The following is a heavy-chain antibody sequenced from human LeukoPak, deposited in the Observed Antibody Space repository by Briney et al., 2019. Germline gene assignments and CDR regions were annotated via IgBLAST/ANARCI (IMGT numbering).Heavy chain of an antibody. V-gene: IGHV3-74*01. CDR1: GFTFSNYW. CDR3: SRDPSAVAGNFDY. Sequence: AGGSLRLSCAASGFTFSNYWMHWVRQAPGKGLMWVSRIDSDGSITNYADSVKGRFTISRDNAKNTLFLQMNSLRAEDTAVYYCSRDPSAVAGNFDYWGQGTLVTVSS. J-gene: IGHJ4*02. CDR2: IDSDGSIT. D-gene: IGHD6-19*01.